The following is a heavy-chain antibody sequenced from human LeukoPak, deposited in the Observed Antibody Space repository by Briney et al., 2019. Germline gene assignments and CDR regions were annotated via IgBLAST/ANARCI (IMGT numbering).Heavy chain of an antibody. CDR2: INHSGST. CDR3: ARGRPVFDY. Sequence: SETLSLTCAVYGGSFSGYYWSWIRQPPGKGLEWIGEINHSGSTNYNPSLKSRVTISVDTSKNQFSLNLSSVTAADTAVYYCARGRPVFDYWGQGTLGTVSS. V-gene: IGHV4-34*01. CDR1: GGSFSGYY. J-gene: IGHJ4*02.